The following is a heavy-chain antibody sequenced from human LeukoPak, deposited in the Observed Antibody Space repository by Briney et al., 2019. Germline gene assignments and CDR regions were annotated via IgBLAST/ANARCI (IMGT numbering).Heavy chain of an antibody. J-gene: IGHJ4*02. CDR3: AKHRFESGGYHSTD. CDR2: ISASGGST. D-gene: IGHD3-22*01. V-gene: IGHV3-23*01. CDR1: GFTFSSSA. Sequence: PGGSLRLSCAASGFTFSSSAMSRVRQVPGKGLEWVSGISASGGSTSYADSVRGRFTISRDNSKNTLYVQMNSLRDEDTAVYYCAKHRFESGGYHSTDWGQGTLVTVSS.